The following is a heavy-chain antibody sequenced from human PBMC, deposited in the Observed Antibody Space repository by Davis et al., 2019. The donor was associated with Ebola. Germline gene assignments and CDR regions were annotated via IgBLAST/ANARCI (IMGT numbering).Heavy chain of an antibody. CDR3: ARAVGPCSTSSCLTWFGP. CDR1: DYSITRSDW. J-gene: IGHJ5*02. CDR2: IHYRGNT. V-gene: IGHV4-28*06. Sequence: LRLSCTVSDYSITRSDWWGWIRQSPGKGLEWIGYIHYRGNTKYNPSLQSRVTMSVDTSKNQFSLNLKSVTAFDSAIYYCARAVGPCSTSSCLTWFGPWGQGIVVTVSS. D-gene: IGHD2-2*01.